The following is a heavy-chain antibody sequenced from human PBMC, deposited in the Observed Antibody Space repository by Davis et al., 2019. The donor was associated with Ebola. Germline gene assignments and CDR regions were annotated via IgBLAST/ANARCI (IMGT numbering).Heavy chain of an antibody. CDR3: ATRVLVYDSSGYHEHNWFDP. CDR2: IYYSGST. CDR1: GASITSYY. J-gene: IGHJ5*02. Sequence: MPSETLSLTCTVSGASITSYYWSWIRQPPGKGLEWIGSIYYSGSTYYNPSLKSRVTISVDTSKNQFSLKLSSVTAADTAVYYCATRVLVYDSSGYHEHNWFDPWGQGTLVTVSS. D-gene: IGHD3-22*01. V-gene: IGHV4-59*05.